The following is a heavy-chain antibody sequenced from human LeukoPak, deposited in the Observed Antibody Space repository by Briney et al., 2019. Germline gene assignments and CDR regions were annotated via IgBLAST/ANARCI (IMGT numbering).Heavy chain of an antibody. V-gene: IGHV1-2*02. CDR2: INPNNGGT. D-gene: IGHD3-10*01. CDR3: ARDLFYSVSGTYYNVGRVFNY. Sequence: GASVKVSCKASGYTFTYYYMHWVRQAPGQGLEWMGWINPNNGGTNYAQKFQGRVTMTRDTSITTAYMELTSLRSDDTAVYYCARDLFYSVSGTYYNVGRVFNYWGQGTLVTVSS. J-gene: IGHJ4*02. CDR1: GYTFTYYY.